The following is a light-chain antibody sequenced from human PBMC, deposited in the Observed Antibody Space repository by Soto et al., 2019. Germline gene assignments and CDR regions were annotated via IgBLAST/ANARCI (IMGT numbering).Light chain of an antibody. CDR3: QQCDSTPQT. V-gene: IGKV1-39*01. Sequence: DIQMTQSPSSLSASVGDRVTITCRASQSINSHLNWYQQKPGKPPKLLIHTTSSLQSGVPSRFSGSGTGTDFTLTISSLQPADFATYYCQQCDSTPQTFGGGTKVEI. CDR2: TTS. J-gene: IGKJ4*01. CDR1: QSINSH.